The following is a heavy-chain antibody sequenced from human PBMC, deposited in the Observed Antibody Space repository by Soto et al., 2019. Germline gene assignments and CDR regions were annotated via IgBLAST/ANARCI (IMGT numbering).Heavy chain of an antibody. J-gene: IGHJ4*02. CDR3: ARIRVEVPAAIPSEYYFDY. CDR2: IDWDDDK. D-gene: IGHD2-2*02. Sequence: APTLVNPTQSLTLTCTFAGFSLSTSGMCVSWIRQPPGKALEWLALIDWDDDKYYSTSLKTRLTISKDTSKNQVVLTMTNMDPVDTAPYYCARIRVEVPAAIPSEYYFDYWGQGTLVTVSS. CDR1: GFSLSTSGMC. V-gene: IGHV2-70*01.